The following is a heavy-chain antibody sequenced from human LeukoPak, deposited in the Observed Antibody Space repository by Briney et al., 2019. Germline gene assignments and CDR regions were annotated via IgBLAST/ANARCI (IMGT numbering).Heavy chain of an antibody. Sequence: GASVKVSCKASGYMFNAYGISWVRQAPGQGLEWMGWISSYNGNTNYPQKFQGRVTVTTDTSTTTDYMELTSLTSDDTAMYYCAREVILNAAYCSDDCNSGQFFDHWGQGTLVTVSS. CDR3: AREVILNAAYCSDDCNSGQFFDH. CDR1: GYMFNAYG. D-gene: IGHD2-21*01. V-gene: IGHV1-18*01. J-gene: IGHJ4*02. CDR2: ISSYNGNT.